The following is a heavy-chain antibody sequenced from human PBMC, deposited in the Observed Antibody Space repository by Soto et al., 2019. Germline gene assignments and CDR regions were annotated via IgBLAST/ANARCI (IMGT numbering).Heavy chain of an antibody. Sequence: GGSLRLSCAASGFTFSSYSMNWVRQAPGKGLEWVSSISSSSSYIYYADSVKGRFTISRDNAKNSLYLQMNSLRAEDTAVYYCARGTVGYCSSTSCSNYYYYGMDVWGQGTTVTVSS. CDR2: ISSSSSYI. CDR3: ARGTVGYCSSTSCSNYYYYGMDV. J-gene: IGHJ6*02. CDR1: GFTFSSYS. D-gene: IGHD2-2*01. V-gene: IGHV3-21*01.